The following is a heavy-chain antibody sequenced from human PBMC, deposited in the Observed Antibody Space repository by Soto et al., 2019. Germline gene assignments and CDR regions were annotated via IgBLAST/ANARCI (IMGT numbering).Heavy chain of an antibody. CDR3: AKDPGAYCGGDCYSLWGDY. Sequence: EVQLLESGGGLVQPGGSLRLSCAASGFTFSSYAMSWVRQAPGKGLEWVSAISGSGGSTYYADSVKGRFTISRDNSKNPLYLQMNSLRAEDTAVYYCAKDPGAYCGGDCYSLWGDYWGQGTLVTVSS. D-gene: IGHD2-21*02. CDR1: GFTFSSYA. CDR2: ISGSGGST. V-gene: IGHV3-23*01. J-gene: IGHJ4*02.